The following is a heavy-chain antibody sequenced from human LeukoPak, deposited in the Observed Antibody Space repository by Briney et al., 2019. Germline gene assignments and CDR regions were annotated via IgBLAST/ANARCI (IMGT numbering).Heavy chain of an antibody. Sequence: GGSLRLSCVASGFTFSSYGMHWVRQAPGKGLEWVAFIRYDGSNKYYADSVKGRFTISRDNSKNTLYLQMNSLRAEDTAVYYCAKDSGSYYYYMDVWGKGTTVTVSS. J-gene: IGHJ6*03. CDR1: GFTFSSYG. CDR2: IRYDGSNK. D-gene: IGHD1-26*01. V-gene: IGHV3-30*02. CDR3: AKDSGSYYYYMDV.